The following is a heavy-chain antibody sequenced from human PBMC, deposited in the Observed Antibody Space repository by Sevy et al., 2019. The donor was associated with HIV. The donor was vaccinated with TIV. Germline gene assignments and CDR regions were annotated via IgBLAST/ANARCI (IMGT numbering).Heavy chain of an antibody. CDR1: GFTFSNYA. Sequence: GSLRLSCGASGFTFSNYAMSWVRQAPGKRPEWVSGINNGGSTYYADSVKGRFTISRDNSKKMVFLQMNSLRAEDTAVYYCASGDTTMITDLDYLGQGALVTVSS. D-gene: IGHD5-18*01. CDR2: INNGGST. CDR3: ASGDTTMITDLDY. V-gene: IGHV3-23*01. J-gene: IGHJ4*02.